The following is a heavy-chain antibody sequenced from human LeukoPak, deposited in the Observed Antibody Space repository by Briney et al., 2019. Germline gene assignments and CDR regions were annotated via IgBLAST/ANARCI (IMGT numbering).Heavy chain of an antibody. V-gene: IGHV1-18*01. CDR3: ARSLFVEMAKIDWDY. CDR1: GYTFTSYG. D-gene: IGHD5-24*01. J-gene: IGHJ4*02. Sequence: ASVKVSCKASGYTFTSYGISWVRQAPGQGLEWMGWISAYNGNTNYAQKLQGRVTMTTDTSTSTAYMELRSLRSDDTAVYYCARSLFVEMAKIDWDYWGQGTLVTVSS. CDR2: ISAYNGNT.